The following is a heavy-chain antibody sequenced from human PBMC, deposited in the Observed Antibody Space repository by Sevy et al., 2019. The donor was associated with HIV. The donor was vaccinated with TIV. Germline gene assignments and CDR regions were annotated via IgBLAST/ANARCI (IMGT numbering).Heavy chain of an antibody. CDR3: ARDHSSSWYDYGMDV. D-gene: IGHD6-13*01. CDR2: IYYSGST. J-gene: IGHJ6*02. CDR1: GGSISSYY. Sequence: SETLSLTCTVSGGSISSYYWSWIRQPPGKGLEWIGYIYYSGSTNYNPSLKSRVTISVDTSKIQFSLKLSSVTAADTAVYYCARDHSSSWYDYGMDVWGQGTTVTVSS. V-gene: IGHV4-59*01.